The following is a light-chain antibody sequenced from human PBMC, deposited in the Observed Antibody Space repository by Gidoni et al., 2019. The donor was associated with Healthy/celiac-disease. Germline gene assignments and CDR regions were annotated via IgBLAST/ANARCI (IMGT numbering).Light chain of an antibody. CDR2: DAS. V-gene: IGKV3-11*01. Sequence: ELVLTQSPATLSLSPGERATLSCRASQSVSSYLAWYQQKPGQAPRLLIYDASNRATGSPARLSGSGSGTDFTLTISSLEPEDFAVYYCQQRSNWPWTFGQGTKVEIK. J-gene: IGKJ1*01. CDR3: QQRSNWPWT. CDR1: QSVSSY.